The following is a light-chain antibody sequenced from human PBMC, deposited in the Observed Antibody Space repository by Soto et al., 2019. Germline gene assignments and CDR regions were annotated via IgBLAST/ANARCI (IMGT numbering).Light chain of an antibody. V-gene: IGLV2-8*01. CDR3: SSYAGSNNVV. J-gene: IGLJ2*01. CDR1: SSDVGGYNY. Sequence: QLVLTQPPSASGSPGQSVTISCTGTSSDVGGYNYVSWYQQHPGKAPKLILYEVSKRPSGVPDRFSGSKSGNTASLTVSGLQAEDEADYYCSSYAGSNNVVFGGGTKVTVL. CDR2: EVS.